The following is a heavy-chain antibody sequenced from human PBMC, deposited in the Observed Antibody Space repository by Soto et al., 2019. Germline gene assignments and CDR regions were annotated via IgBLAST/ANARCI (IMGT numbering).Heavy chain of an antibody. Sequence: PWGSLRLSCAASGFTFSSYGMHWVRQAPGKGLEWVAVISYDGSNKYYADSVKGRFTISRDNSKNTLYLQMNSLRAEDTAVYYRAKNMEVVPAAIIVGAFDIWGKGKMV. D-gene: IGHD2-2*02. V-gene: IGHV3-30*18. CDR1: GFTFSSYG. CDR3: AKNMEVVPAAIIVGAFDI. J-gene: IGHJ3*02. CDR2: ISYDGSNK.